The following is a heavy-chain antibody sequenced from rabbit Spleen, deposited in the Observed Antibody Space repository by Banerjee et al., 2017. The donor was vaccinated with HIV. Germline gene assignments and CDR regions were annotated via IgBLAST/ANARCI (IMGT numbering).Heavy chain of an antibody. D-gene: IGHD7-1*01. CDR2: IDTGSGTT. CDR3: ARGPPYAGYSSYGYVYFNL. Sequence: QEQLVESGGGLVQPEGSLTLTCTASGFSFSSTYYMCWVRQAPGKGLEWIGCIDTGSGTTYYASWAKGRFTISRHNAQNTLYLQLNSLTAADTATYFCARGPPYAGYSSYGYVYFNLWGPGTLVTVS. J-gene: IGHJ4*01. CDR1: GFSFSSTYY. V-gene: IGHV1S45*01.